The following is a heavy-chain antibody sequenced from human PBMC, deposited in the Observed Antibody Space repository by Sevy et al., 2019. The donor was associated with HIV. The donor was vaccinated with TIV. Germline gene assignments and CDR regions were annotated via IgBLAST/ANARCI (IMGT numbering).Heavy chain of an antibody. CDR2: IHHSGIT. V-gene: IGHV4-38-2*02. CDR1: GYSIRNGYY. CDR3: ARDRKYPLYYFDY. J-gene: IGHJ4*02. D-gene: IGHD6-6*01. Sequence: SETLSLTCTVSGYSIRNGYYWAWIRQPPGKGLEWIGSIHHSGITHYNPSLKSRVIISVDTSKNQVSLELSSVTAADTAMYYCARDRKYPLYYFDYWGQGILVTVFS.